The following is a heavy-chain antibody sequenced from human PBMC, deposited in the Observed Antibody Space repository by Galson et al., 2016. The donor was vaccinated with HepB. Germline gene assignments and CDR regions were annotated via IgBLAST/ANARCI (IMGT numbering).Heavy chain of an antibody. D-gene: IGHD1-26*01. Sequence: SLRLSCAASGFTFSIYSVNWVRQAPGKGLEWVSSISSTSGSIYYADSVRGRFTISRDNAKNSLFLQMNRLRAEDTAVYYCTTSGRVGYEPESHFDFGGQGSLVTVSS. CDR1: GFTFSIYS. J-gene: IGHJ4*02. V-gene: IGHV3-21*06. CDR3: TTSGRVGYEPESHFDF. CDR2: ISSTSGSI.